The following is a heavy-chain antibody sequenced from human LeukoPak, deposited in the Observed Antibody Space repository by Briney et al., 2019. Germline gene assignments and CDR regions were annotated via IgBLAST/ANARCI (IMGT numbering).Heavy chain of an antibody. CDR1: GFTVSSNY. J-gene: IGHJ6*02. CDR2: ICYNGSNK. CDR3: ARDKKYCSSTSCVPHYYYYGMDV. D-gene: IGHD2-2*01. Sequence: GGTLSLSCAASGFTVSSNYMSWIRQAPGKGLEWVAVICYNGSNKYYADSVKGRFTISRGNSKNTLYLQMNSLRAEDTAVYYCARDKKYCSSTSCVPHYYYYGMDVWGQGTTVTVSS. V-gene: IGHV3-33*08.